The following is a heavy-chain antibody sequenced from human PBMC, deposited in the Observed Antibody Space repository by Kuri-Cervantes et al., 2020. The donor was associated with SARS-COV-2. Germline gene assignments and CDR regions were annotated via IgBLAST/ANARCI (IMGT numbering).Heavy chain of an antibody. CDR1: GGSITSSSYY. V-gene: IGHV4-39*01. CDR2: IYHSGGT. CDR3: ARNSAFSSSWPLDN. Sequence: GSLRLSCTVSGGSITSSSYYWGWVRQPPGKGLEWIATIYHSGGTYYNPSLKSRVTISIDTSKNQFSLKPSSVTAADTAVYYCARNSAFSSSWPLDNWGQGTLVTVSS. D-gene: IGHD6-13*01. J-gene: IGHJ4*02.